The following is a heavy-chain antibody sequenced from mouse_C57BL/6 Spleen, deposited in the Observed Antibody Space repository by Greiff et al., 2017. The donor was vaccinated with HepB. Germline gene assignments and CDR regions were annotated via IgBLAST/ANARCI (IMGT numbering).Heavy chain of an antibody. J-gene: IGHJ1*01. CDR3: ARAYYSTHWYFDV. CDR2: IWSGGST. V-gene: IGHV2-2*01. Sequence: VQLKESGPGLVQPSQSLSITCTVSGFSLTSYGVHWVRQSPGKGLEWLGVIWSGGSTDYNAAFISRLSISKDNSKSQVFFKMNSLQADDTAIYYCARAYYSTHWYFDVWGAGTTVTVSS. D-gene: IGHD2-5*01. CDR1: GFSLTSYG.